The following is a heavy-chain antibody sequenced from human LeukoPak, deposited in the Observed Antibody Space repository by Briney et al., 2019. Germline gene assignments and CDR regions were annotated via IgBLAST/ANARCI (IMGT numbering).Heavy chain of an antibody. CDR3: ARRGTIDSGRPWN. V-gene: IGHV4-39*01. D-gene: IGHD6-25*01. J-gene: IGHJ4*02. Sequence: KASETLSLTRTVSGGSINIRDYYWGWIRHPPGKGLEWIGFMHYSGSTYYSPSLKSRVTISVDTSKNQFSLKVSSVTAADTAVYYCARRGTIDSGRPWNWGQGTLVTVSS. CDR2: MHYSGST. CDR1: GGSINIRDYY.